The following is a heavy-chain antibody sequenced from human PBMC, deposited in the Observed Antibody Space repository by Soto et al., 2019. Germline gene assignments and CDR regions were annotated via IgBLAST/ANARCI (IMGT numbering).Heavy chain of an antibody. Sequence: ASVKVSCKASGYTFTTYYLHWVRQAPGQGLEWLGIINPSGGTTTYAQKFQGRVTMTRDTSTSTVYMELSSLRSEDTAVYYCARGYYDFWSGYYGVYYGMDVWG. CDR2: INPSGGTT. J-gene: IGHJ6*02. CDR1: GYTFTTYY. D-gene: IGHD3-3*01. V-gene: IGHV1-46*01. CDR3: ARGYYDFWSGYYGVYYGMDV.